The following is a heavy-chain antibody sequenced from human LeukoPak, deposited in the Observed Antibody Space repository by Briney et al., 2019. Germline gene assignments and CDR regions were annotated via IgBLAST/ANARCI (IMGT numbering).Heavy chain of an antibody. CDR1: GVTFSSYG. J-gene: IGHJ6*02. V-gene: IGHV3-33*01. D-gene: IGHD4-17*01. CDR2: IWYDGSNK. CDR3: ARDPYGALSDYGMDV. Sequence: GGSLRLSCAASGVTFSSYGMHWVRQAPGKGLEWVAVIWYDGSNKYYADSVKGRFTISRDNSKNTLYLQMNSLRAEDTAVYYCARDPYGALSDYGMDVWGQGTTVTVSS.